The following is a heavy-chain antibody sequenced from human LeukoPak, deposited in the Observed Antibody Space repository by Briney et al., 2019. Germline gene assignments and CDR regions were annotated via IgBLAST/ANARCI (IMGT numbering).Heavy chain of an antibody. Sequence: GGSLRLSCATSGFTFSNAWMNWVRQAPGKGLEWVGRIRSNSDGGTIDYAAPVKGRFALSKDDSKNTLYLQMNSLQTEDTAVYYCATDFYDTTWGQGTLVTVSS. CDR3: ATDFYDTT. D-gene: IGHD3-22*01. CDR1: GFTFSNAW. J-gene: IGHJ5*02. V-gene: IGHV3-15*07. CDR2: IRSNSDGGTI.